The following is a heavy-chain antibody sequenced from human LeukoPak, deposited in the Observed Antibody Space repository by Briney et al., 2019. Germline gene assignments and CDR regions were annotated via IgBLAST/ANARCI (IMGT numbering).Heavy chain of an antibody. CDR2: IIPIFGTA. V-gene: IGHV1-69*05. J-gene: IGHJ5*02. CDR1: GYTFTSYD. D-gene: IGHD3-10*01. CDR3: ARAQGGFGPPNWFDP. Sequence: GASVKVSCKASGYTFTSYDINWVRQATGQGLEWMGGIIPIFGTANYAQKFQGRVTITTDESTSTAYMELSSLRSEDTAVYYCARAQGGFGPPNWFDPWGQGTLVTVSS.